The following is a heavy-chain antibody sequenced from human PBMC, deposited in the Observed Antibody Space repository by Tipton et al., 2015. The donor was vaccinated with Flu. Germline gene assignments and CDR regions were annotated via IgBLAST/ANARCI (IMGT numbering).Heavy chain of an antibody. J-gene: IGHJ5*01. CDR3: ARVGWLDLYGGNPDFDS. D-gene: IGHD4-23*01. CDR2: VSRPGST. V-gene: IGHV4-38-2*01. Sequence: TLSLTCAVSGDSVCSDYYWGWIRQFPGKGLEWIGTVSRPGSTVYNPSLKSRVAISLDTSKNQFYLKLTSLTAADTAVYYCARVGWLDLYGGNPDFDSWGQGTLVTVSS. CDR1: GDSVCSDYY.